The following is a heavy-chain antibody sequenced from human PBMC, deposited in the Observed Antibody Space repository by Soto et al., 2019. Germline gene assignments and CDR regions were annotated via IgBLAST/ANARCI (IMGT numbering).Heavy chain of an antibody. CDR3: ARDFDTSGYFSHFAS. CDR1: GGTFSSYA. Sequence: QVQLVQSGAEVKKPGSSVKVSCKASGGTFSSYAFSWVRQAPGQGLEWMGGIVPLFGTANYAQMFQGRVTITADRSTSTAYMELSSLRSEDTAVYYCARDFDTSGYFSHFASWSKCTLVTVSS. D-gene: IGHD3-22*01. J-gene: IGHJ4*02. CDR2: IVPLFGTA. V-gene: IGHV1-69*06.